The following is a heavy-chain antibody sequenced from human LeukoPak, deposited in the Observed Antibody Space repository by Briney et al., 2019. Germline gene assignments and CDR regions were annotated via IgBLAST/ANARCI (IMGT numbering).Heavy chain of an antibody. CDR1: GGSISSYY. V-gene: IGHV4-4*07. D-gene: IGHD3-10*01. CDR2: IYSSGSTSGST. Sequence: PSETLSLTCTVSGGSISSYYWSWIRQPAGKGLEWIGRIYSSGSTSGSTNYNPSLKSRVTMSLDTSKNQFSLKLSSVTAADTAVYYCARARKGYYGSEKYYFDYWGQGTLVTVSS. CDR3: ARARKGYYGSEKYYFDY. J-gene: IGHJ4*02.